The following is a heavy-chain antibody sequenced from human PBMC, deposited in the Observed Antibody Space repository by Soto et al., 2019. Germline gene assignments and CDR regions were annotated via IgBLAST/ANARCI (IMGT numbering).Heavy chain of an antibody. CDR3: ATGFGYSYAFEELGC. Sequence: ASVKVSCKVSGYTLTELSMHWVRQAPGKGLEWMGGFDPEDGETIYAQKFQGRVTMTEDTSTDTAYMELSSLRSEDTAVYYCATGFGYSYAFEELGCWGQGTLVTVSS. CDR1: GYTLTELS. CDR2: FDPEDGET. J-gene: IGHJ4*02. D-gene: IGHD5-18*01. V-gene: IGHV1-24*01.